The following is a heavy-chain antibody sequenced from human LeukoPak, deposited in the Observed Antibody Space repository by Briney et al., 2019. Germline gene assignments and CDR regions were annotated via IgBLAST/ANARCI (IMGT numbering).Heavy chain of an antibody. V-gene: IGHV7-4-1*02. J-gene: IGHJ4*02. Sequence: GASVKVSCKASGYTFTGYNMHWVRQAPGQGLEWMGWINTNTGNPTYAQGFTGRSVFSLDTSVSTAYLQISSLKAEDTAVYYCARAVSGSGYYVFDYWGQGTLVTVSS. CDR1: GYTFTGYN. CDR2: INTNTGNP. CDR3: ARAVSGSGYYVFDY. D-gene: IGHD3-22*01.